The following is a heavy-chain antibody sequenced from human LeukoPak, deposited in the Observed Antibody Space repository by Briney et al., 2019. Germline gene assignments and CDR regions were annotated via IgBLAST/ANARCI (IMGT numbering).Heavy chain of an antibody. CDR2: IYSGGST. CDR1: GFTVSSNY. CDR3: ARDRNYDILTGYYYYFDY. J-gene: IGHJ4*02. D-gene: IGHD3-9*01. V-gene: IGHV3-66*02. Sequence: GGSLRLSCAASGFTVSSNYMSWVRQAPGKGLGWVSVIYSGGSTYYADSVKGRFTISRDNSKNTLYLQMNSLRAEDTAVYYCARDRNYDILTGYYYYFDYWGQGTLVTVSS.